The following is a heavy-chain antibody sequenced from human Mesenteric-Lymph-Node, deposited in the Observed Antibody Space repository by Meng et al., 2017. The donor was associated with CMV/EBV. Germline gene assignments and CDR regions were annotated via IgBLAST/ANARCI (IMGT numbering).Heavy chain of an antibody. J-gene: IGHJ6*02. V-gene: IGHV3-53*01. Sequence: GGSLRLSCAASGFTVSSNYMSWVRQAPGKGLEWVSVIYSGGSTYYADSVKGRFTISRDNSKNTLYLQMNSLRAEDTAVYYCARGSGGRAYYYYGMDVWGQGTTVTVSS. D-gene: IGHD6-19*01. CDR3: ARGSGGRAYYYYGMDV. CDR1: GFTVSSNY. CDR2: IYSGGST.